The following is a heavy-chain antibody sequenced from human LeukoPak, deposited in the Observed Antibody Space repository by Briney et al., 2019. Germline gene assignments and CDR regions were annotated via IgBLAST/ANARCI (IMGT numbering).Heavy chain of an antibody. D-gene: IGHD3-22*01. CDR2: IYYSGST. CDR3: ARDSYYYDSSGYYSGFDP. CDR1: SGSISSYY. Sequence: PSETLSLTCTVSSGSISSYYWSWIRQPPGKGLEWIGYIYYSGSTNYNPSLKSRVTISVDTSKNQFSLKLSSVTAADTAVYYCARDSYYYDSSGYYSGFDPWGQGTLVTVSS. J-gene: IGHJ5*02. V-gene: IGHV4-59*01.